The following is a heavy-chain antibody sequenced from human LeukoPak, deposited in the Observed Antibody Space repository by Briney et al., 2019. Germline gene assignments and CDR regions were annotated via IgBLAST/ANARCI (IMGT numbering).Heavy chain of an antibody. CDR3: TREGRFKAQHLFDY. CDR1: DFPFIGYT. V-gene: IGHV3-30*04. J-gene: IGHJ4*02. CDR2: IPYDGSQN. D-gene: IGHD2-2*01. Sequence: GGSLRLSCAASDFPFIGYTMHWVRQAPGKGLEWVAGIPYDGSQNSYADSVKGRFSISRDNSKSALYLQLSSLRPEDTAVYYCTREGRFKAQHLFDYWGQGTMVTVSS.